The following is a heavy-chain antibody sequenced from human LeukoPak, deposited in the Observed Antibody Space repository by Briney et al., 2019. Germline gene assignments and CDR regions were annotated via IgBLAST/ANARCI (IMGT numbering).Heavy chain of an antibody. CDR1: GISFSSYW. J-gene: IGHJ5*02. V-gene: IGHV4-34*01. CDR2: INHSGST. CDR3: ARRRGLGATQLGLDP. D-gene: IGHD5-12*01. Sequence: PGGSLRLSCAASGISFSSYWMSWVRQPPGKGLEWIGEINHSGSTNYNPSLKSRVTISVDTSKNQFSLKLSSVTAADTAVYYCARRRGLGATQLGLDPWGQGTLVTVSS.